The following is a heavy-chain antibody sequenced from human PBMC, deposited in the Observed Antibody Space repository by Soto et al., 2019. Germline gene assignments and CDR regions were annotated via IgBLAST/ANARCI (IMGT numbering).Heavy chain of an antibody. V-gene: IGHV1-3*01. Sequence: GASVKVSCKASGYTFASYAMHWVRQAPGQRLEWMGWINAGNGNTKYSQKFQGRVTITRDTSASTAYMELSSLRSEDTAVYYCARDRNVRDNYYYYYMDVWGKGTTVTVS. CDR2: INAGNGNT. J-gene: IGHJ6*03. D-gene: IGHD1-1*01. CDR3: ARDRNVRDNYYYYYMDV. CDR1: GYTFASYA.